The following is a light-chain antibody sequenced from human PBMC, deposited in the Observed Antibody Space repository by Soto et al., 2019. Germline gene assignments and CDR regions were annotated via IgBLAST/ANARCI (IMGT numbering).Light chain of an antibody. J-gene: IGKJ1*01. Sequence: EIVMTPSPATLSVSPVERATLSCRASQSVSSNLAWYQQTPGQAPRLLIYGASTRATGIPARFSGSGSGTEFTLTISSLQSEDFAVYYCQQYNNWPETFGQGTKVDIK. V-gene: IGKV3-15*01. CDR2: GAS. CDR3: QQYNNWPET. CDR1: QSVSSN.